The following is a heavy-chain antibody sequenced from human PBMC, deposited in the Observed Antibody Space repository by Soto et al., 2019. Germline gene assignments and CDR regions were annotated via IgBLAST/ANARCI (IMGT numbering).Heavy chain of an antibody. CDR3: ARVGGSRTTGFDC. CDR2: ISYSGST. CDR1: GGSISSYY. Sequence: QVQLQESGPGLVKPSETLSLTCTVSGGSISSYYWSWIRQPPGKGLEWIGDISYSGSTSYNPSLKSRITISADTSKNQFSLKVSSVTAADTALYYCARVGGSRTTGFDCWGQGTLVTVSS. V-gene: IGHV4-59*01. D-gene: IGHD1-1*01. J-gene: IGHJ4*02.